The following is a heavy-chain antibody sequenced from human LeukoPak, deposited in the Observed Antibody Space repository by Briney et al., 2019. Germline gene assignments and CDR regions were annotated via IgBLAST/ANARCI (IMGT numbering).Heavy chain of an antibody. CDR3: ARDRYSGFDY. V-gene: IGHV3-7*01. J-gene: IGHJ4*02. Sequence: GGSLRLSCVASGFTFSSYWMSWVRQAPGKGLEWVANIKQDGTEKYYMDSVKGRLTISRDNAKNSLYLQLNSLRAEDTAVYYCARDRYSGFDYWGQGTLVTVSS. CDR2: IKQDGTEK. CDR1: GFTFSSYW. D-gene: IGHD1-26*01.